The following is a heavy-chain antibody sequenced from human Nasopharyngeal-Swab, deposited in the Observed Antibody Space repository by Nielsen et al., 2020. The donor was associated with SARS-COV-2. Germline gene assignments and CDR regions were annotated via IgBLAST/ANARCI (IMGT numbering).Heavy chain of an antibody. Sequence: ASVKVSCKASGYTLTGYYMHWVRQAPGQGLEWMGWINPNSGGTNYAQKFQGRVTMTRDTSISTAYMELSRLRSDDTAVYYCARVVGGNDYYYMDVWGKGTTVTVSS. CDR1: GYTLTGYY. D-gene: IGHD1-14*01. CDR2: INPNSGGT. V-gene: IGHV1-2*02. CDR3: ARVVGGNDYYYMDV. J-gene: IGHJ6*03.